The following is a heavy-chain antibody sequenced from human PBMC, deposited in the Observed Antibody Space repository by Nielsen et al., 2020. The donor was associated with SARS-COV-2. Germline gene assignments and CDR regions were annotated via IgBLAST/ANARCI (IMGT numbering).Heavy chain of an antibody. CDR1: GGSVSSNDW. CDR3: ARGDLVVVPSPILGLGPFFYYFYLDV. V-gene: IGHV4-4*01. CDR2: VSHSGST. D-gene: IGHD2-2*01. J-gene: IGHJ6*03. Sequence: GSLRLSCAVSGGSVSSNDWWTWVRQSPGKGLEWIGEVSHSGSTNYSPSLKSRVTLSMDKSRRQFSLRLASVSAADTAVYFCARGDLVVVPSPILGLGPFFYYFYLDVWGKGTTVTVSS.